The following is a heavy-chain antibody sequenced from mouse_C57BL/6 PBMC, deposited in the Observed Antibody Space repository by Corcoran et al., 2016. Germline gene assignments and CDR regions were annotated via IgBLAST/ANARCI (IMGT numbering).Heavy chain of an antibody. Sequence: EVQLQQSGPELVKPGASVKISCKASGYTFTDYYMNWVKQSHGKSLEWIGDINPNNGGTSYNQKFKGKVTLTVDKSSSTAYLELSSLTSEDPAPYYCARANNWDWYFDVWCTGTTVTVSS. V-gene: IGHV1-26*01. CDR1: GYTFTDYY. D-gene: IGHD4-1*01. J-gene: IGHJ1*03. CDR2: INPNNGGT. CDR3: ARANNWDWYFDV.